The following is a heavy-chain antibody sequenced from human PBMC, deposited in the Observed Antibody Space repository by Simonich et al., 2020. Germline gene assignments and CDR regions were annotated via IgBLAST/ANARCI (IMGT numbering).Heavy chain of an antibody. V-gene: IGHV1-18*01. CDR2: SSAYKGHT. CDR3: ARSTTGTTAFDI. Sequence: QVQLVQSGAEVKKPGASVKVSCKASGYTFTSYGISWGRKEPGTGLEWVGWSSAYKGHTNYAQKPQGRGTMTTDTSTSTAYMELRSLRSDDTAVYYCARSTTGTTAFDIWGQGTMVTVSS. J-gene: IGHJ3*02. D-gene: IGHD1-1*01. CDR1: GYTFTSYG.